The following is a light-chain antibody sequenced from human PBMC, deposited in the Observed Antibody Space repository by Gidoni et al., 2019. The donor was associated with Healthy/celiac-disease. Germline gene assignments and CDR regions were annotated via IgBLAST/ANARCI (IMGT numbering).Light chain of an antibody. Sequence: EIVLTQSPATLSLSPGERATISCRASQSVSSYLAWYQQKPGQAPRILIYDASNRATGIPAMFSGSGSGTDFTLTISSLEPEDFAVYYCQQRSNWHTFXGXTKVEIK. CDR3: QQRSNWHT. V-gene: IGKV3-11*01. CDR2: DAS. CDR1: QSVSSY. J-gene: IGKJ4*01.